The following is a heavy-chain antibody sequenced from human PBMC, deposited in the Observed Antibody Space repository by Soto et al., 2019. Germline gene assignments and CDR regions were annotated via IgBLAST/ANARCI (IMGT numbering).Heavy chain of an antibody. D-gene: IGHD6-13*01. J-gene: IGHJ4*02. CDR2: TRNKAYRFTT. CDR3: VTSIPSSKWSGFAS. Sequence: EVQLVESGGGLVRPGGSLRLSCAASGFSFSDHYMDWDRQAPGKGLEWVGRTRNKAYRFTTEYAPALKGRFTISRDVSEDSLYLQMNSLKPEDTALYYCVTSIPSSKWSGFASWGQGTLVTVSP. V-gene: IGHV3-72*01. CDR1: GFSFSDHY.